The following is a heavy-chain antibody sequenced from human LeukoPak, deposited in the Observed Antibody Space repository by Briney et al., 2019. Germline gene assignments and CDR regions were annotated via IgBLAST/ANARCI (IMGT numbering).Heavy chain of an antibody. Sequence: GGSLRLSCAASGFTFSSYSMNWVRQAPGKGLEWVSTIRSNGDTAYNADSVRGRFAISRDNSKNALFLQMNSLRVEDTAIYYCAKGQELDDGVFDSWGQGTLVTVSS. CDR2: IRSNGDTA. J-gene: IGHJ4*02. CDR3: AKGQELDDGVFDS. CDR1: GFTFSSYS. D-gene: IGHD1-1*01. V-gene: IGHV3-23*01.